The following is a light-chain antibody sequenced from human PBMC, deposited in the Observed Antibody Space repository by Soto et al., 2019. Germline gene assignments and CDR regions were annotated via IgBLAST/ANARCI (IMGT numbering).Light chain of an antibody. CDR2: GAS. CDR3: QQYNNWPGT. J-gene: IGKJ1*01. CDR1: QSVSSN. Sequence: EIVMTQSPATLSVSPGERATLSCRASQSVSSNLAWYQQKPGQAPRLLIYGASTRATSIPARFSGSGSGTEFTLTISGLQSEDFAVYYCQQYNNWPGTFGQGTKVEIK. V-gene: IGKV3-15*01.